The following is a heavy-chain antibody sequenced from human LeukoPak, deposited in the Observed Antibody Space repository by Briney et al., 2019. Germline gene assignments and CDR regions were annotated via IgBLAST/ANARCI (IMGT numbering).Heavy chain of an antibody. V-gene: IGHV4-59*01. D-gene: IGHD5-18*01. CDR2: IYYSGST. CDR3: AGGYSPSSYFDY. CDR1: GGSISSYY. Sequence: SETLSLTCTVSGGSISSYYWSWIRQPPGKGLEWIGYIYYSGSTNYNPSLTSRVTISVDTSKTQFSLKLSSVTAADTAVYYCAGGYSPSSYFDYWGQGTLVTVSS. J-gene: IGHJ4*02.